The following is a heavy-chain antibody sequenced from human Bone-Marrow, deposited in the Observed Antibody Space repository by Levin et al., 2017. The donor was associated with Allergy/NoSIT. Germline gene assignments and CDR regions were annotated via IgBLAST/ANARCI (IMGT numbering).Heavy chain of an antibody. CDR2: IYSRGGT. D-gene: IGHD3-16*01. Sequence: AGGSLRLSCAASGFTVSNNYMSWVRQAPGKGLEWVSLIYSRGGTNYADSVKGRFTISRDSSKNTLYLHMNSLRAEDTAVYYCTGGPSGVRSWGQGTLVTVSS. V-gene: IGHV3-53*01. J-gene: IGHJ4*02. CDR1: GFTVSNNY. CDR3: TGGPSGVRS.